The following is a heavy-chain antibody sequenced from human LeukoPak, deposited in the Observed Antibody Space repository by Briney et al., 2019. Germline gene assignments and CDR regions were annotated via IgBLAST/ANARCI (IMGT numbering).Heavy chain of an antibody. CDR3: ARDTYDSSGYYYQDY. J-gene: IGHJ4*02. V-gene: IGHV3-21*01. D-gene: IGHD3-22*01. CDR1: GFSFSVYS. Sequence: PGGSLRLSCAASGFSFSVYSMNWVRQAPGKGLEWVSSISSSSGSIYYADSVKGRFTISRDNAKNSLYLQMNSLRAEDTAVYYCARDTYDSSGYYYQDYWGQETLVTVSS. CDR2: ISSSSGSI.